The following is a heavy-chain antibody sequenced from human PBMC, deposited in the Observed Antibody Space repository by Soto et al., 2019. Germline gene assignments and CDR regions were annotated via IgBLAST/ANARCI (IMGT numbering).Heavy chain of an antibody. J-gene: IGHJ4*02. Sequence: QVQLVESGGGVVQPGRSQRLSCAASGFTFSSYGMHWVRQAPGKGLEWVAVISYDGSNKYYADSVKGRFTISRDNSKNTLYLQMNSLRAEDTAVYYCAKPPYYYDSSGYIDYWGQGTLVTVSS. CDR3: AKPPYYYDSSGYIDY. D-gene: IGHD3-22*01. CDR2: ISYDGSNK. V-gene: IGHV3-30*18. CDR1: GFTFSSYG.